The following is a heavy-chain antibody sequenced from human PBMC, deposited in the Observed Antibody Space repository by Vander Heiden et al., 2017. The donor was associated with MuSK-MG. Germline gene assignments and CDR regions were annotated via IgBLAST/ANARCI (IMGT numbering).Heavy chain of an antibody. Sequence: QVQLVESGGGVVQPGRSLRLSCAASGFTFSSYATHWVRQAPGKGLEWVAVISYDGSNKYYADSVKGRFTISRDNSKNTLYLQMNSLRAEDTAVYYCARDAPYGSGSYFDYWGQGTLVTVSS. CDR2: ISYDGSNK. CDR3: ARDAPYGSGSYFDY. V-gene: IGHV3-30*04. CDR1: GFTFSSYA. D-gene: IGHD3-10*01. J-gene: IGHJ4*02.